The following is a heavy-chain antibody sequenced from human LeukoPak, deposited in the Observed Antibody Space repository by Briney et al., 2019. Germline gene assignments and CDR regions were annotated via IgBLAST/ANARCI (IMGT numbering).Heavy chain of an antibody. CDR3: ARLTRLSTSPDRYYLDF. CDR1: GDSISSYY. V-gene: IGHV4-4*09. D-gene: IGHD6-6*01. CDR2: IYTSGGT. J-gene: IGHJ4*02. Sequence: SETLSLTCTVSGDSISSYYWSWIRQPPGKGLEWIGYIYTSGGTNYIPSLKGRVTISIDTSKNQFSLKLSSVTAADSAVYYCARLTRLSTSPDRYYLDFWGQGTLVTVSS.